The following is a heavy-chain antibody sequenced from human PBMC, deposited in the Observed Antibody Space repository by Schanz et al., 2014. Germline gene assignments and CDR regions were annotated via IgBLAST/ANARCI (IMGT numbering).Heavy chain of an antibody. D-gene: IGHD3-10*02. CDR2: VHPGGST. CDR3: AKNQYDDVDLSSFYFDF. Sequence: EMQLLESGGGLIQPGGSLRLSCAASGFIVRSNYMTWVRQAPGKGLEWVSFVHPGGSTYYPDSVKGRFTISRDSSKNTLYLQMNSLRPEDTAIYYCAKNQYDDVDLSSFYFDFWGQGTLVTVSS. CDR1: GFIVRSNY. V-gene: IGHV3-53*01. J-gene: IGHJ4*02.